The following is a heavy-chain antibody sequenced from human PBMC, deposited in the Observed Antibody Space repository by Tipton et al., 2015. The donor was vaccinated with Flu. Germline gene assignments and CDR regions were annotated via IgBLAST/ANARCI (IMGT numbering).Heavy chain of an antibody. J-gene: IGHJ2*01. CDR1: GGPIISGGDY. CDR3: ARMEWTVTTPRYFDL. Sequence: TLSLTCTVSGGPIISGGDYWSWIRQRPGKVPEWIGHIYYIGNTNYNPSLKSRVTISMDTSKSQFSLKLSSMTAADTAVYYCARMEWTVTTPRYFDLWGRGTLVTVAS. D-gene: IGHD3-3*01. CDR2: IYYIGNT. V-gene: IGHV4-31*03.